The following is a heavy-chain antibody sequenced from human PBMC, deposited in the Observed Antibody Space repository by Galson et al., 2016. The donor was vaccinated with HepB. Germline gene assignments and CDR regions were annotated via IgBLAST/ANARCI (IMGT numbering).Heavy chain of an antibody. Sequence: SLRLSCAGSGFTFATYPMSWVRQAPGKGLEWVSGISGSGGGIDYADPVKGRFTISRDNSKNTLYLQMSSLRAEDTAVYYCARLVENWNEAGRFDSWGQGTLVTVSS. CDR2: ISGSGGGI. D-gene: IGHD1-1*01. V-gene: IGHV3-23*01. J-gene: IGHJ4*02. CDR3: ARLVENWNEAGRFDS. CDR1: GFTFATYP.